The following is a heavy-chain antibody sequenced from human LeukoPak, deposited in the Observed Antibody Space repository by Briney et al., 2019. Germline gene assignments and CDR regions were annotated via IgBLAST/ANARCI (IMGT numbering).Heavy chain of an antibody. D-gene: IGHD3-22*01. J-gene: IGHJ4*02. Sequence: SVKVSCKASGGTFSSYAISWVRQAPGQGLEWMGRIIPILGIANYAQKFQGRVTITADKSTSTAYMELSSLRSEDTAVYCCARDASYYDSSTGYYWGQGALVTVSS. CDR3: ARDASYYDSSTGYY. CDR1: GGTFSSYA. CDR2: IIPILGIA. V-gene: IGHV1-69*04.